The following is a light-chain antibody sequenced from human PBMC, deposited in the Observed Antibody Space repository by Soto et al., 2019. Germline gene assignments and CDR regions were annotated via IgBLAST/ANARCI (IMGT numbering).Light chain of an antibody. J-gene: IGLJ1*01. CDR1: SSNIGAGSA. Sequence: QSSLTQPPSVSGAPGQGVTISCTGSSSNIGAGSAVHWYRQLPGTAPKLLIYSDGNRPSGVPDRFSVSKSGTSASLAITGLQAEDEGDYYCQSYDKSLSAPYVFGTGTKLTVL. CDR3: QSYDKSLSAPYV. CDR2: SDG. V-gene: IGLV1-40*01.